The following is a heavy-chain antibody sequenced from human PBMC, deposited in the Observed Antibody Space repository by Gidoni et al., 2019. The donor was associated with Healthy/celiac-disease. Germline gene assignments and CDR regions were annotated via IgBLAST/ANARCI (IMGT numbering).Heavy chain of an antibody. Sequence: QVQLVESGGGVVQPGRSLRLACGAHGFTFSSDGMRWVRRAPGKGVELVAVIWYDGSNKYYADSVKGRFTISRDNSKNTLYLQLNSLRAEDTAVYYCARDHGGPVFYEHWGQGTLVTVSS. D-gene: IGHD2-15*01. CDR3: ARDHGGPVFYEH. V-gene: IGHV3-33*01. CDR2: IWYDGSNK. CDR1: GFTFSSDG. J-gene: IGHJ4*02.